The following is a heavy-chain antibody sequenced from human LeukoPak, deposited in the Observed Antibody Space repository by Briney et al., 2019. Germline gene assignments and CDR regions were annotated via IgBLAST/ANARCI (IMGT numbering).Heavy chain of an antibody. V-gene: IGHV3-53*01. D-gene: IGHD5-18*01. CDR3: ARERYSYGSYFDY. J-gene: IGHJ4*02. CDR1: GLTFSSYA. Sequence: GGSLRLSCAASGLTFSSYAMSWVRQAPGKGLEWVSVIYSGGSTYYADSVKGRFTISRDNSKNTLYLQMNSLRAEDTAVYYCARERYSYGSYFDYWGQGTLVTVSS. CDR2: IYSGGST.